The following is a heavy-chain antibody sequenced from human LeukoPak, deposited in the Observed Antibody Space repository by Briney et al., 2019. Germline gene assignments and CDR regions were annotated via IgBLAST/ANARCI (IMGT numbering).Heavy chain of an antibody. J-gene: IGHJ4*02. D-gene: IGHD3-22*01. V-gene: IGHV4-34*01. CDR2: INHSENT. Sequence: SETLSLTCAVYSESFIGYFWSWIRQPPGKGLEWIGEINHSENTNYNPSLKSRVTISVDTSKNQFSLKLSSVTAADTAVYYCARGSGYPSYYFDYWGQGTLVTVSS. CDR1: SESFIGYF. CDR3: ARGSGYPSYYFDY.